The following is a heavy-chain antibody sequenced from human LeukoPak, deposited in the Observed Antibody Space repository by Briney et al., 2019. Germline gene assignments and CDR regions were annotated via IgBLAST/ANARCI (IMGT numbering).Heavy chain of an antibody. CDR1: GFIFRDYA. CDR2: ISDNGGGP. V-gene: IGHV3-23*01. Sequence: QPGGSLRLSCVVSGFIFRDYAMSWVRQAPGEGLEWVAGISDNGGGPYYADSLKGRFTISRDNSKNILYLQMNSLRAEDTAVYYCARLPGIAAAGIGPYFDYWGQGTLVTVSS. CDR3: ARLPGIAAAGIGPYFDY. D-gene: IGHD6-13*01. J-gene: IGHJ4*02.